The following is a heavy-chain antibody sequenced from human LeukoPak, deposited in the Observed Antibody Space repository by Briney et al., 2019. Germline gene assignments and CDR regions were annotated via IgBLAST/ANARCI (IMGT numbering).Heavy chain of an antibody. CDR2: INSDGST. Sequence: GGSLRLSCAASGFTVSSNYMSWVRQAPGKGLEWVSFINSDGSTYYADSVKGRSTISRDNSKNTLYLQMNSLRAEDTAVYYCARDANGGYVFDSWGQGTLVTVSS. V-gene: IGHV3-53*01. CDR1: GFTVSSNY. D-gene: IGHD3-16*01. CDR3: ARDANGGYVFDS. J-gene: IGHJ4*02.